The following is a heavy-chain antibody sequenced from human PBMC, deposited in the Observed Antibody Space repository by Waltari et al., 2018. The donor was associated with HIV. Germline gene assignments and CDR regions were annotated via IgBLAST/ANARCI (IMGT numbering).Heavy chain of an antibody. CDR2: ISWDGGST. Sequence: EVQLVESGGVVVQPGGSLRLSCAASGFTFDDYTMHWVRQAPGNGLEWVSLISWDGGSTYYADSVKGRFTISRENSKNSLYLQMNSLRTEDTALHYCAKGLMSGYYSYYYYYGMDVWGQGTTVTVSS. V-gene: IGHV3-43*01. CDR3: AKGLMSGYYSYYYYYGMDV. CDR1: GFTFDDYT. D-gene: IGHD3-3*01. J-gene: IGHJ6*02.